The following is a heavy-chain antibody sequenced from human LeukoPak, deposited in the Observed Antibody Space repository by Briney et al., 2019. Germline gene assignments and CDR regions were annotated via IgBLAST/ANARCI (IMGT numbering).Heavy chain of an antibody. CDR3: AKAPRYYHYYMDV. V-gene: IGHV3-30*01. CDR2: ISYDGSNK. J-gene: IGHJ6*03. CDR1: GFTFSSYA. Sequence: PGRSLRLSCAASGFTFSSYAMHWVRQAPGKGLEWVAVISYDGSNKYYADSVKGRFTISRDNSKNTLYLQMNSLRAEDTAVYYCAKAPRYYHYYMDVWGKGTTVTVSS.